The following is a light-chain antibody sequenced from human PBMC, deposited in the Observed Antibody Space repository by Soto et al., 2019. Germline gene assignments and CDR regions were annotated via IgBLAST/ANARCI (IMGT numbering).Light chain of an antibody. CDR3: QQYYSIPFT. CDR2: GAS. Sequence: DFVMTQAPDSLAVSLGEWATINCKSSQSVSYNSNNKNHLGWFQQKPGHPPKLLIYGASFRPSGVPDRFSGSGSGTDFTLTISSLPAEDVAVYYCQQYYSIPFTFGQGTKLEI. J-gene: IGKJ2*01. V-gene: IGKV4-1*01. CDR1: QSVSYNSNNKNH.